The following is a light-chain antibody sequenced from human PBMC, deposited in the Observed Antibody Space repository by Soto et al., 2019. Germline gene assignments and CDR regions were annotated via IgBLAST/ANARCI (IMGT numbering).Light chain of an antibody. CDR2: GAS. Sequence: ETVMTQSPATLSVSPGESATLSCRASQSVSTNLAWYQQKRGQAPRLLIYGASARATGISARFSGSGSGTEFTLTISSLQSEDFAVYYCQQYNNWPLTFGGGTKVDIK. J-gene: IGKJ4*01. V-gene: IGKV3-15*01. CDR3: QQYNNWPLT. CDR1: QSVSTN.